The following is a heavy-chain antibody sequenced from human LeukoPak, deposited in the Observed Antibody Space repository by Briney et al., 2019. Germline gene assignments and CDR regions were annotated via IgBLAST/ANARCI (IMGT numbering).Heavy chain of an antibody. Sequence: SETLSLTCAVYGGSFSGYYWSWIRQPPGKGLEWIGEINHSGSTNYNPSLKSRVTISVDTSKNQFSLKLSSVTAAETAVYYCARRQKYYYDSSGNAFDIWGQGTMVTVSS. CDR2: INHSGST. CDR3: ARRQKYYYDSSGNAFDI. J-gene: IGHJ3*02. V-gene: IGHV4-34*01. D-gene: IGHD3-22*01. CDR1: GGSFSGYY.